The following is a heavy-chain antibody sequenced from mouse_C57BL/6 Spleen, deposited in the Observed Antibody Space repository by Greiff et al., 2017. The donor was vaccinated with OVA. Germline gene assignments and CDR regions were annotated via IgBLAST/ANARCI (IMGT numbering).Heavy chain of an antibody. CDR1: GYTFTDYY. V-gene: IGHV1-76*01. Sequence: QVQLQQSGAELVRPGASVKLSCKASGYTFTDYYINWVKQRPGQGLEWIARIYPGSGNTYYNEKFKGKATLTAEKSSSTAYMQLSSLTSEDSAVYFCERYYDYGNSWFAYWGQGTLVTVSA. CDR3: ERYYDYGNSWFAY. CDR2: IYPGSGNT. D-gene: IGHD2-4*01. J-gene: IGHJ3*01.